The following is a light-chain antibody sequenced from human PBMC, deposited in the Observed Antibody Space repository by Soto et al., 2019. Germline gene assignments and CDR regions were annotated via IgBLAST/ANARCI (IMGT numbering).Light chain of an antibody. Sequence: QYALTQPASVSGSPGQSITISCTGTSSDVGGYNYVSLYQHHPGKAPKLMIYDVSNRPSGVSNRFSGSKSGNTASLTISGLQPEDEADYYCIFYTTSNTRQIGLGTGTKVTVL. CDR1: SSDVGGYNY. CDR2: DVS. V-gene: IGLV2-14*03. J-gene: IGLJ1*01. CDR3: IFYTTSNTRQIG.